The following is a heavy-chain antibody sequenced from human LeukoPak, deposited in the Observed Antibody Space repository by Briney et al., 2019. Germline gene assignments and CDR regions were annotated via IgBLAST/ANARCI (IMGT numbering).Heavy chain of an antibody. CDR3: ARGGHWYFDF. CDR2: IKQDGSEK. J-gene: IGHJ2*01. V-gene: IGHV3-7*01. CDR1: GFTLSIYW. Sequence: GGSLRLSCAASGFTLSIYWMSWVRQAPGKGLEWVANIKQDGSEKYYVDSVKGRFTISRDNAKNSLYLQMNSLRVEDTAVYYCARGGHWYFDFWGRGTLVTVSS.